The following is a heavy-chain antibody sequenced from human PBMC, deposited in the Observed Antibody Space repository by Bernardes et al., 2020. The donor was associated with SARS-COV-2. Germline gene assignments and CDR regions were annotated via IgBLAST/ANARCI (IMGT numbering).Heavy chain of an antibody. D-gene: IGHD3-10*01. Sequence: GGSLRLSRAASGLTVSENYMTWVRQAPGKGLEWVAVMYSGGSRYYADSVKGRFTVSRDNAKNTLYLQMSSLRAEDTAVYYCASVMATWDRGLFSNTYYFYGMDVWGQGTTVTVSS. CDR2: MYSGGSR. J-gene: IGHJ6*02. CDR3: ASVMATWDRGLFSNTYYFYGMDV. CDR1: GLTVSENY. V-gene: IGHV3-66*01.